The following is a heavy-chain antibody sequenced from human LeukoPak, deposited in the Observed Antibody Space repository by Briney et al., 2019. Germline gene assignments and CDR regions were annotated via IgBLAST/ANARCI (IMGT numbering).Heavy chain of an antibody. CDR3: ARAYGSGSYYVFDY. J-gene: IGHJ4*02. V-gene: IGHV4-61*01. CDR2: IYYSGST. CDR1: GYSISSGYY. Sequence: SETLSLTCAVSGYSISSGYYWGWIRQPPGKELEWIGYIYYSGSTNYNPSLKSRVTISVDTSKNQFSLKLSSVTAADTAVYYCARAYGSGSYYVFDYWGQGTLVTVSS. D-gene: IGHD3-10*01.